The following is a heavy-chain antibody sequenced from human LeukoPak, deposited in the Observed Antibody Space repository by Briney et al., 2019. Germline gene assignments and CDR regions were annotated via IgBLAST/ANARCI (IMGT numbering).Heavy chain of an antibody. J-gene: IGHJ4*02. CDR2: ITRNNAVI. V-gene: IGHV3-9*01. D-gene: IGHD3-9*01. CDR3: ARGDILTTRQLDS. CDR1: GFIFDDYA. Sequence: PGVSLRLSCAASGFIFDDYAMHWVRRTPGKGLQWVSGITRNNAVIGYVDSVKGRFTISRDSAKNSLYLQMDSLRPDDTAFYYCARGDILTTRQLDSWGLGALVTVSS.